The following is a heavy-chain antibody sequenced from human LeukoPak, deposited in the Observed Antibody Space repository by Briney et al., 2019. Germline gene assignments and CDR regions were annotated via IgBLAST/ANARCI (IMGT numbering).Heavy chain of an antibody. CDR1: GGTFSSYA. J-gene: IGHJ6*04. CDR3: ARDGITTVRGGGMDV. V-gene: IGHV1-69*13. Sequence: ASVKVSCKASGGTFSSYAISWVRQAPGQGLEWMGGIIPIFGTANYAQKFQGRVTITADESTSTVYMELSSLRSEDTAVYYCARDGITTVRGGGMDVWGKGTTVTVSS. CDR2: IIPIFGTA. D-gene: IGHD3-10*01.